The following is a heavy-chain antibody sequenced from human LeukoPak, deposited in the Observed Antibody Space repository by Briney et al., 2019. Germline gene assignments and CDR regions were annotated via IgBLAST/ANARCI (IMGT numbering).Heavy chain of an antibody. CDR1: GFTFSSYA. CDR2: ISPSGNIT. D-gene: IGHD3-16*01. CDR3: AKDDDWGRYKH. Sequence: GGSLRLSCAVSGFTFSSYAMNWVRQAPGKGLEWVSGISPSGNITYYTDSVRGRFTISRDNFKNTLSLQVNGLRAEDTAMYYCAKDDDWGRYKHWGQGTLVTVSS. V-gene: IGHV3-23*01. J-gene: IGHJ1*01.